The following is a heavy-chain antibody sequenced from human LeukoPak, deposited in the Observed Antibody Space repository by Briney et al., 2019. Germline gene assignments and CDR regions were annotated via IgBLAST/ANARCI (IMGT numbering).Heavy chain of an antibody. CDR3: ARVLSGRGSLYYYYYYMDV. CDR1: GYTFTSYD. Sequence: ASVKVSCKASGYTFTSYDINWVRQATGQGLEWMGWMNPNSGNTGYAQRFQGRVTMTRNTSISTAYMELSSLRSEDTAVYYCARVLSGRGSLYYYYYYMDVWGKGTTVTVSS. D-gene: IGHD3-10*01. J-gene: IGHJ6*03. CDR2: MNPNSGNT. V-gene: IGHV1-8*01.